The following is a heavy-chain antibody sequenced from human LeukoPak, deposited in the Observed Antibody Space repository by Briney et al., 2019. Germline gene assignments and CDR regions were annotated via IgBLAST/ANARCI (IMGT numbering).Heavy chain of an antibody. Sequence: LRLSCAASGFTFDNYAMNWVRQVPGKGLEWISLISWNSGTIGYADSVKGRFTISRDNANNFLYLQMNSLRAEDTALYYCARAYKDRSLAGKKEFFQHWGQGTLVTVSS. CDR2: ISWNSGTI. D-gene: IGHD6-19*01. V-gene: IGHV3-9*01. J-gene: IGHJ1*01. CDR1: GFTFDNYA. CDR3: ARAYKDRSLAGKKEFFQH.